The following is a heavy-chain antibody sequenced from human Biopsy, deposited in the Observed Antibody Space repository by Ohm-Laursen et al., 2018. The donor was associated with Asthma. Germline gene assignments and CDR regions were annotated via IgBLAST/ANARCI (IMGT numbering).Heavy chain of an antibody. J-gene: IGHJ4*02. V-gene: IGHV1-69*13. D-gene: IGHD2-2*01. CDR3: ARKAGSCISRTCYSLDF. CDR2: VNSVFGTT. Sequence: SVKVSCKSLGGTFNTYVIGWVRQAPGQGLEWMGGVNSVFGTTTYPQKFQDRVTITADDSTSTDYMELSSLRSEDTAVYYCARKAGSCISRTCYSLDFWGQGTLVTVSS. CDR1: GGTFNTYV.